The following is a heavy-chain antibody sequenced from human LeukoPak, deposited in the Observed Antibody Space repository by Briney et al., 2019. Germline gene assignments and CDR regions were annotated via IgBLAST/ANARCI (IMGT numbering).Heavy chain of an antibody. V-gene: IGHV3-23*01. CDR3: ARAETYYYDSSGYYPLYY. J-gene: IGHJ4*02. Sequence: GGSLRLSCAASGFTFSSYAMSWVRQAPGKGLEWVSAISGSGGSTYYADSVKGRFTISRDNSKNSLYLQMNSLRAEDTAVYYCARAETYYYDSSGYYPLYYWGQGTLVTVSS. CDR2: ISGSGGST. D-gene: IGHD3-22*01. CDR1: GFTFSSYA.